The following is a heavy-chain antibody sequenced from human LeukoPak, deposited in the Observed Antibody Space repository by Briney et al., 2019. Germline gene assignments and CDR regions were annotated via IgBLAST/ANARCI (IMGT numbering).Heavy chain of an antibody. Sequence: ASVKVSCKASGGTFSSYAISWVRQAPGQGLEWMGRIIPILGIANYAQKFQGRVTITADKSTSTAYMELSSLRSEDTAVYYCAREAAANYFDYWGQGILVTVSS. D-gene: IGHD6-13*01. CDR2: IIPILGIA. CDR3: AREAAANYFDY. V-gene: IGHV1-69*04. CDR1: GGTFSSYA. J-gene: IGHJ4*02.